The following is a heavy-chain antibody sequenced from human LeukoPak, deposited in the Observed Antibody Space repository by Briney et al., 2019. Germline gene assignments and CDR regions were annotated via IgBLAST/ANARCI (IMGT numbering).Heavy chain of an antibody. CDR1: GGSISSYY. CDR3: ARLGSATLYYFDY. Sequence: PSETLSLTCTVSGGSISSYYWSWIRQPPGKGLEWIGYIYYGGSTNCNPSLKSRVTISVDTSKNQFSLKLSSVTAADTAVYYCARLGSATLYYFDYWGQGTLVTVSS. V-gene: IGHV4-59*08. CDR2: IYYGGST. J-gene: IGHJ4*02. D-gene: IGHD2-15*01.